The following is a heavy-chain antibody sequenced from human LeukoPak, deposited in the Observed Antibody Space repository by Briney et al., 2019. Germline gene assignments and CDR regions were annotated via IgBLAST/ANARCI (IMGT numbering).Heavy chain of an antibody. D-gene: IGHD1-26*01. CDR3: ARRSPAAKYSGSYFIRYYFDY. CDR2: MNPNSGNT. J-gene: IGHJ4*02. V-gene: IGHV1-8*01. CDR1: GYTFTSYD. Sequence: ASVKVSCKASGYTFTSYDINWVRQATGQGLEWMGWMNPNSGNTGYAQKFQGRVTMTRNTSISTAYMELSSLRSEDTAVYYCARRSPAAKYSGSYFIRYYFDYWGQGTLVTVSS.